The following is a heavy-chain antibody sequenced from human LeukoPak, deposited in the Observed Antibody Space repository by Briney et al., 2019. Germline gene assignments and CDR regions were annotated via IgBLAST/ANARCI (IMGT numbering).Heavy chain of an antibody. Sequence: GASVKVSCKASGYTFTGYYIHWVRQAPGQGLEWMGWIDPNSGGTNYAQRFQGRVTMTRDTSISTAYMELSRLRSDDTAVYYCAREDRRPGAVIEGFDYWGQGTLVTVSS. CDR3: AREDRRPGAVIEGFDY. V-gene: IGHV1-2*02. CDR2: IDPNSGGT. D-gene: IGHD2/OR15-2a*01. J-gene: IGHJ4*02. CDR1: GYTFTGYY.